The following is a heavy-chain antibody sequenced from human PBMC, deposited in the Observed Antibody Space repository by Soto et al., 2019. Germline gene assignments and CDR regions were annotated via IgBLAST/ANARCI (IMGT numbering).Heavy chain of an antibody. J-gene: IGHJ6*02. CDR3: ARQGAPYYYGSGSRKAPYYYYGMDV. Sequence: PSETLSLTSTVSGVSFSSFYWSWVRQPPGKGLEWIGYIHYSGSTSYNPSLKSRVTISVDTSKNQFSLKLSSVTAADTAVYYCARQGAPYYYGSGSRKAPYYYYGMDVWGQGTTVTVSS. D-gene: IGHD3-10*01. CDR1: GVSFSSFY. CDR2: IHYSGST. V-gene: IGHV4-59*08.